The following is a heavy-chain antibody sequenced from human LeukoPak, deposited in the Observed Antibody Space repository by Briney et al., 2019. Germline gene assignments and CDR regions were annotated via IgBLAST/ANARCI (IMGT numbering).Heavy chain of an antibody. J-gene: IGHJ6*03. CDR2: ISSSSSYI. D-gene: IGHD6-19*01. CDR1: GFTFSSYS. CDR3: ARDEAEQWLVRHYYYMDV. Sequence: GGSLRLSCAASGFTFSSYSMNWVRQAPGKGLEWVSSISSSSSYIYYADSVKGRFTISRDNAKNSLYLQMNSLRAEDTAVYYCARDEAEQWLVRHYYYMDVWGKGTTVTVSS. V-gene: IGHV3-21*01.